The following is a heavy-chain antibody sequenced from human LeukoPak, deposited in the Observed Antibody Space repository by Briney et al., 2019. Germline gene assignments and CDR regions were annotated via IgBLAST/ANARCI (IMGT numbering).Heavy chain of an antibody. CDR1: GVSISSSSYY. D-gene: IGHD6-19*01. V-gene: IGHV4-39*01. CDR3: ARQVIGVAVAGTRAEYFQH. J-gene: IGHJ1*01. Sequence: ASETLSLTCTVSGVSISSSSYYWGWIRQPPGKGLEWIGSIYYSGSTYYNPSLKSRVTISVDTSKNQFSLKLSSVTAADTAVYYCARQVIGVAVAGTRAEYFQHWGQGTLVTVSS. CDR2: IYYSGST.